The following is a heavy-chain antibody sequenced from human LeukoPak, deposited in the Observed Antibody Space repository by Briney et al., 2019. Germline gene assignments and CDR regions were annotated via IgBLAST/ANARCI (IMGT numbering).Heavy chain of an antibody. CDR1: GYSFTSSW. Sequence: GASLQISCQASGYSFTSSWIGWARQMPGKGLEWMAIIKPGDSDTRYSPSFQGQVTISADKSISTVYLQWGSLKASDTAMYYCARQPGAGWFDPWGQGTLVTVSS. CDR2: IKPGDSDT. CDR3: ARQPGAGWFDP. V-gene: IGHV5-51*01. J-gene: IGHJ5*02. D-gene: IGHD3-10*01.